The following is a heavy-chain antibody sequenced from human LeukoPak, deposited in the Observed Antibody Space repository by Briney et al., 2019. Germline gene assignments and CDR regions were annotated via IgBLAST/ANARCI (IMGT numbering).Heavy chain of an antibody. CDR1: GGSISSSNW. CDR3: ARDLALGIVGAPDAFDI. V-gene: IGHV4-4*02. J-gene: IGHJ3*02. CDR2: IYHSGST. D-gene: IGHD1-26*01. Sequence: PSGTLSLTCAVSGGSISSSNWWSWVRQPPGKGLGWIGEIYHSGSTNYNPSLKSRVTISVDKSKNPFSLKLSSVTAADTAVYYCARDLALGIVGAPDAFDIWGQGTMVTVSS.